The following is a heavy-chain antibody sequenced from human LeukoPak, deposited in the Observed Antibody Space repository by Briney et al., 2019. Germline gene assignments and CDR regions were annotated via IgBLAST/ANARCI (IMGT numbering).Heavy chain of an antibody. CDR1: GFTFSDYS. Sequence: GGSLRLSCAASGFTFSDYSLNWVRQAPGRGLEWVSYISRSGTAMYYADSVKGRFTMSRDNAQNSLYLQMNSLRAEDTAVYYCARDSVYASDIWGQGTVVTVSS. J-gene: IGHJ3*02. D-gene: IGHD2-8*01. CDR2: ISRSGTAM. V-gene: IGHV3-48*04. CDR3: ARDSVYASDI.